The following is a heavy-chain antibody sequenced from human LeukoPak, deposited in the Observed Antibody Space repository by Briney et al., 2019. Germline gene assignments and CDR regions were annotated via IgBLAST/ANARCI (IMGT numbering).Heavy chain of an antibody. Sequence: PGGSLRLSCAASGFTFSDYYMNWVRQAPGKGLEWVGRIKSKTDGGTTGCATPVKGRFTISRDDSKTTLYLQMNSLKTEDTAVYYCTTDVDTAMVAAFDYWGQGTLVTVSS. CDR2: IKSKTDGGTT. V-gene: IGHV3-15*01. D-gene: IGHD5-18*01. CDR1: GFTFSDYY. CDR3: TTDVDTAMVAAFDY. J-gene: IGHJ4*02.